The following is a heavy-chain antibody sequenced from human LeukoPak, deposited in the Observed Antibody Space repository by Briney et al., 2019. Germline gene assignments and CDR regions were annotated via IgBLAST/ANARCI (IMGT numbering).Heavy chain of an antibody. Sequence: SQTLSLTCTVSGGSISSGGYYWSWIRQHPGKGLEWIGYIYYSGSTYYNPSLKSRVTISVDTSKNQFSLKLSSVTAADTAVYYCARDVCSSTSCYYMDVWGKGTTVTVSS. CDR3: ARDVCSSTSCYYMDV. CDR2: IYYSGST. J-gene: IGHJ6*03. CDR1: GGSISSGGYY. D-gene: IGHD2-2*01. V-gene: IGHV4-31*03.